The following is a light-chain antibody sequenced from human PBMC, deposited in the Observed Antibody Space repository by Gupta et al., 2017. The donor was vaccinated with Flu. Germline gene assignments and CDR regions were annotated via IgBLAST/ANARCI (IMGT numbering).Light chain of an antibody. CDR2: LNSDGSH. CDR1: GHSSYA. J-gene: IGLJ3*02. V-gene: IGLV4-69*01. CDR3: QTWGTGIDWV. Sequence: GHSSYAIEWHQQQPEKGPRYLMKLNSDGSHSKGDGIPDRFSGSSSGAERYLTISSLQSEDEADYYCQTWGTGIDWVFGGGTKLTVL.